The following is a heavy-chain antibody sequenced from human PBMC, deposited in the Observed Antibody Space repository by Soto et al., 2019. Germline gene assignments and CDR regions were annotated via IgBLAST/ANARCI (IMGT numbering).Heavy chain of an antibody. V-gene: IGHV4-31*03. CDR3: ARWWSGSRQGFDP. Sequence: QVXLQESGPGLVKPSQTLSLTCTVSGGSISSGDYYWSWIRQHPGKGLEWIGYIYYSGSTYYNPSLTIRVTISVDTSKNQFSLKLSSVTAADTAVYYCARWWSGSRQGFDPWGQGTLVTVSS. J-gene: IGHJ5*02. CDR2: IYYSGST. D-gene: IGHD3-3*01. CDR1: GGSISSGDYY.